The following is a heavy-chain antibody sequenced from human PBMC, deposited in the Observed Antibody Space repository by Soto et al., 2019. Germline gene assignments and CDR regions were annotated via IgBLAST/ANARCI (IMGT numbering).Heavy chain of an antibody. V-gene: IGHV3-33*01. CDR1: GFTFSSYG. CDR2: IWYDGSNK. Sequence: QVQLVESGGGVVQPGRSLRLSCAASGFTFSSYGMHWVRQAPGKGLEWVAVIWYDGSNKYYADSVKGRFTISRDNSKNTLDLQMNSLRAEDTAVYYCARDFGYCSGGSCYQRSPYWCFDLWGRGTLVTVSS. J-gene: IGHJ2*01. CDR3: ARDFGYCSGGSCYQRSPYWCFDL. D-gene: IGHD2-15*01.